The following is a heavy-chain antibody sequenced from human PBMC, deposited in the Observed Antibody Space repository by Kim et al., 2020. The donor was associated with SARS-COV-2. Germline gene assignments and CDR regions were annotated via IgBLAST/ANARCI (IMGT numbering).Heavy chain of an antibody. J-gene: IGHJ4*02. Sequence: GESLKISCKGSGYSFTSYWIGWVRQMPGKGLEWMGIIYPGDSDTRYSPSFQGQVTISADKSISTAYLQWSSLKASDTAMYYCARALTFGGAPQVFVYWGQGTLVTVSS. CDR3: ARALTFGGAPQVFVY. D-gene: IGHD3-16*01. CDR1: GYSFTSYW. CDR2: IYPGDSDT. V-gene: IGHV5-51*01.